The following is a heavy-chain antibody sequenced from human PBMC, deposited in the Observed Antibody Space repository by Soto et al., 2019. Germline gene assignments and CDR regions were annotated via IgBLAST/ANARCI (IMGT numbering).Heavy chain of an antibody. V-gene: IGHV3-23*01. Sequence: EVQLLESGGGLVQPGGSLRLSCAASGFTFSTYAMCWVRQAPGKGLEWVSVISGSDDNTDYADSVKGRFTISRDNSKNTLFLQMNGLRAEDTVVYYCAKDPRHYCGGNTCHGWGWFDPWGLGTLVTVSS. CDR1: GFTFSTYA. D-gene: IGHD2-21*01. J-gene: IGHJ5*02. CDR3: AKDPRHYCGGNTCHGWGWFDP. CDR2: ISGSDDNT.